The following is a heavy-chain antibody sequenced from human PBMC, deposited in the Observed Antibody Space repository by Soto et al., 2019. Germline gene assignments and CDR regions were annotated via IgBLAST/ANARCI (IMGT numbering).Heavy chain of an antibody. CDR2: IGAYNGHT. CDR3: ARSPAYCTNGVCYNNWFDP. D-gene: IGHD2-8*01. J-gene: IGHJ5*02. Sequence: GASVKVSCKASGYTFTNSGISWVRQAPGQGLEWMGWIGAYNGHTKYAQKLQGRVTMTTDTSTSTAYMELRSLKSDDTAVYYCARSPAYCTNGVCYNNWFDPWGQGTLVTVSS. CDR1: GYTFTNSG. V-gene: IGHV1-18*01.